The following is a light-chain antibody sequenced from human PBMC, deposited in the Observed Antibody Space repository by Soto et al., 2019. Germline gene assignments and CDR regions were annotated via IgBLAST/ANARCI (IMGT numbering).Light chain of an antibody. CDR1: QSISSY. CDR3: QQTYSTLGLT. Sequence: DIQMTQSPSSLSASVGDRVTITCRASQSISSYLNWYQQKPGKAPELLIYAASSLQSGVTSRFSGSRSGTDFTLTISTLQPEDFETYYCQQTYSTLGLTFGGGTKVEIK. V-gene: IGKV1-39*01. J-gene: IGKJ4*01. CDR2: AAS.